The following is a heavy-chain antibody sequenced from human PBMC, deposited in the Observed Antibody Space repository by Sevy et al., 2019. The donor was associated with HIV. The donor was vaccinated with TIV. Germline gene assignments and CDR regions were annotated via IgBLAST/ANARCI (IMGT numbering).Heavy chain of an antibody. CDR3: AKDRVSGTYYTGDFDY. D-gene: IGHD3-10*01. V-gene: IGHV3-23*01. CDR2: ISGSGGRI. CDR1: GFTFSNYA. Sequence: GGSLRLSCAASGFTFSNYAMSWVRQAPGKGLEWVSAISGSGGRIYYADSVRGQFTISRDNSKNTLYLQMNSLRVEDTAVYYCAKDRVSGTYYTGDFDYWGQGTLVTVSS. J-gene: IGHJ4*02.